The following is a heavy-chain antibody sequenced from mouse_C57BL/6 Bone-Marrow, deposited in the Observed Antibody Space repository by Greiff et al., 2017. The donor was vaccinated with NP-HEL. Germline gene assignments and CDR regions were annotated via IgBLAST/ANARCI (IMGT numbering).Heavy chain of an antibody. V-gene: IGHV5-4*03. CDR2: ISDGGSYT. J-gene: IGHJ2*01. D-gene: IGHD4-1*01. CDR1: GFTFSSYA. Sequence: EVMLVESGGGLVKPGGSLKLSCAASGFTFSSYAMSWVRQTPEKRLEWVATISDGGSYTYYPDNVKGRFTISRDNAKNNLYLQMSHLKSEDTAMYYCARGLGRDYWGQGTTLTVSS. CDR3: ARGLGRDY.